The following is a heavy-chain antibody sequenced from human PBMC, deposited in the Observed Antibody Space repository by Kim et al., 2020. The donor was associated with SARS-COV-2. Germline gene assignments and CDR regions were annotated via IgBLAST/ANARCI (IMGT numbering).Heavy chain of an antibody. J-gene: IGHJ4*02. D-gene: IGHD3-22*01. Sequence: GGSLRLSCAASGFTFSSYAMSWVRQAPGKGLEWVSAISGSGGSTYYADSVKGRFTISRDNSKNTLYLQMNSLRAEDTAVYYCAKDWSPQYYYDSSGYPPLEYCGQGTLVTVSS. CDR2: ISGSGGST. V-gene: IGHV3-23*01. CDR1: GFTFSSYA. CDR3: AKDWSPQYYYDSSGYPPLEY.